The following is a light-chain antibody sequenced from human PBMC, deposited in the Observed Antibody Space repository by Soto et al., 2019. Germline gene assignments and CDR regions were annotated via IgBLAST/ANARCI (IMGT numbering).Light chain of an antibody. CDR3: QQYDNYPLT. J-gene: IGKJ4*01. CDR2: DAS. CDR1: QSVRSW. V-gene: IGKV1-5*01. Sequence: DIQMTQSPSTLSAFVGDRVTITCRASQSVRSWLAWYQQKPGRAPKFLIYDASSLESGVPSRFSGSGSGTEFTLTISNLQPDDFATYYCQQYDNYPLTFGGGTKVDI.